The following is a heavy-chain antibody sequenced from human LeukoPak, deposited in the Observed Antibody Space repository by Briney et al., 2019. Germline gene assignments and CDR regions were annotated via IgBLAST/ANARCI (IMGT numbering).Heavy chain of an antibody. V-gene: IGHV4-38-2*01. D-gene: IGHD4-17*01. CDR2: NYHSGST. CDR3: ARPPYGEPGAFDI. J-gene: IGHJ3*02. Sequence: SETLSLTCAVSGYSISSGYYWGWIRQPPGKGLEWIGSNYHSGSTYYNPSLKSRVTISVDTSKNQFSLKLSSVTAADTAVYYCARPPYGEPGAFDIWGQGTMVTVSS. CDR1: GYSISSGYY.